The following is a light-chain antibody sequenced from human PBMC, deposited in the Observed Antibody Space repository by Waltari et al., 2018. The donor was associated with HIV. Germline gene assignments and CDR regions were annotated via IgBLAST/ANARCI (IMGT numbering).Light chain of an antibody. CDR1: SRDIRLYNY. Sequence: HSALTQPASVSGSPGQSITISCTGTSRDIRLYNYSSWYQQYPGKAPQVLIYGVNSRPLGISVRFSGSKSGNTASLTISGLQAEDEADYYCSSYTANETLVFGGGTKLTVL. CDR2: GVN. CDR3: SSYTANETLV. J-gene: IGLJ2*01. V-gene: IGLV2-14*03.